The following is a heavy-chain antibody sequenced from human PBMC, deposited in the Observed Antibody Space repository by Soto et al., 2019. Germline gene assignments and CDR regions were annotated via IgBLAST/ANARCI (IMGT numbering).Heavy chain of an antibody. D-gene: IGHD1-26*01. V-gene: IGHV1-2*02. CDR2: INPNSGGT. J-gene: IGHJ4*02. CDR1: GYTFTGYY. CDR3: ARVSLAGATTADY. Sequence: ASVKVSCKXSGYTFTGYYMHWVRQAPGQGLEWMGWINPNSGGTNYAQKFQGRVTMTSDTSITTAYMELSRLTSDDTAVYYCARVSLAGATTADYWGQGTLVTVSS.